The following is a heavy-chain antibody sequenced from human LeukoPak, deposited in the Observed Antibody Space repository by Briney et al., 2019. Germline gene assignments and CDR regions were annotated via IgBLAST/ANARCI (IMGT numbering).Heavy chain of an antibody. V-gene: IGHV4-4*07. D-gene: IGHD6-13*01. J-gene: IGHJ4*02. CDR3: ARDRSSSWYDY. Sequence: SETLSLTCTVSGGSISSYYWSWIRQPAGKGLEWIGRIYTSGSTNYNPSLKSRVAISVDTSKNQFSLKLSSVTAADTAVYYCARDRSSSWYDYWGQGTLVTVSS. CDR2: IYTSGST. CDR1: GGSISSYY.